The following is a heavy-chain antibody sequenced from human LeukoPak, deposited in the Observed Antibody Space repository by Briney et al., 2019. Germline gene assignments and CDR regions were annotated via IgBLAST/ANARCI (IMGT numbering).Heavy chain of an antibody. J-gene: IGHJ4*02. CDR3: ARVPTDYYDD. Sequence: PGGSLRLSCAASEFTFSTYAMHWVRQAPGKGPEWVAVISRDGLDTYYADSVRGRFTISRDNAKNSLYLQMNSLRAEDTALYYCARVPTDYYDDWGQGTLVTVSS. CDR1: EFTFSTYA. CDR2: ISRDGLDT. V-gene: IGHV3-30*04.